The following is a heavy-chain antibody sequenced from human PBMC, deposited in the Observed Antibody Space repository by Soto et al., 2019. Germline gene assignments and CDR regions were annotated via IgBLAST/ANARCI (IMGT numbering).Heavy chain of an antibody. D-gene: IGHD3-10*01. V-gene: IGHV3-23*01. CDR2: ISGSGGST. Sequence: GGSLRLSCAASGFNFSSYAMSWVRQAPGKGLEWVSAISGSGGSTYYADSVKGRFTISRDNSKNTLYLQMNSLRAEDTAVYSFAKDPLAGGYGSGSYYKYNWFDPWGQGTLVTVSS. CDR3: AKDPLAGGYGSGSYYKYNWFDP. CDR1: GFNFSSYA. J-gene: IGHJ5*01.